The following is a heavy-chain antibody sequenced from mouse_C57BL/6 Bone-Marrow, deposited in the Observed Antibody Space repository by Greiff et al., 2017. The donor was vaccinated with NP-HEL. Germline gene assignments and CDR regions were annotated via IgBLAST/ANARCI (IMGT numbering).Heavy chain of an antibody. D-gene: IGHD6-1*01. V-gene: IGHV2-2*01. Sequence: VQVVESGPGLVQPSQSLSITCTVSGFSLTSYGVHWVRQSPGKGLEWLGVIWSGGSTDYNAAFISRLSISKDNSKSQVFFKMNSLQADDTAIYYCASDSAGGAYWGQGTLVTVSA. J-gene: IGHJ3*01. CDR3: ASDSAGGAY. CDR1: GFSLTSYG. CDR2: IWSGGST.